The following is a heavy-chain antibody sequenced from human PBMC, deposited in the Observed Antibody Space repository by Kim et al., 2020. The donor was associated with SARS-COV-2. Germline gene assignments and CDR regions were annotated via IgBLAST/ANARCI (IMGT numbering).Heavy chain of an antibody. V-gene: IGHV3-30*15. Sequence: SVKGRFTISRDNSKNTLYLQMSSLRAEDTAVYYCARAPIEMATSRYYFDYWGQGTLVTVSS. J-gene: IGHJ4*02. CDR3: ARAPIEMATSRYYFDY. D-gene: IGHD5-12*01.